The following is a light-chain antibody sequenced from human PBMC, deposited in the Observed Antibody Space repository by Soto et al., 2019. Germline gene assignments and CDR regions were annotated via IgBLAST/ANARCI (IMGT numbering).Light chain of an antibody. CDR1: SSDVGGYNY. V-gene: IGLV2-11*01. CDR2: DVT. CDR3: CSYAGSYTYV. Sequence: HCVLTQPRSVSGAAGESVTISCTGTSSDVGGYNYVSWYQQHPGKAPKLIIYDVTKWPSGVSDRFSGSKSGNTASLTISGLQAEDEADYYCCSYAGSYTYVFGTGTKVTVL. J-gene: IGLJ1*01.